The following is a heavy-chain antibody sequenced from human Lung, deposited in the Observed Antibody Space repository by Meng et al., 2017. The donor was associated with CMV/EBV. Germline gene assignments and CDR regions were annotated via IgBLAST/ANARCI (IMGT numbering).Heavy chain of an antibody. V-gene: IGHV1-8*01. D-gene: IGHD2/OR15-2a*01. CDR1: GYTFSYYD. J-gene: IGHJ6*01. Sequence: ASXXVSCKASGYTFSYYDIIWVRQASGQGLEWVGWMNPNRGNTAYAQKFQGRVTMTRDTSTSIAYMELSSLRSGDTAVYYCARGQVQCSTINCHDYRFSGMDVWGQGNXV. CDR3: ARGQVQCSTINCHDYRFSGMDV. CDR2: MNPNRGNT.